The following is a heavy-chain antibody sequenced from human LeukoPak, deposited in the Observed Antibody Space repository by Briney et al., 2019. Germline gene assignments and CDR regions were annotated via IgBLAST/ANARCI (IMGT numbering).Heavy chain of an antibody. D-gene: IGHD3-22*01. CDR2: INHSGST. V-gene: IGHV4-34*01. Sequence: SETLSLTCAVSGGSFSGYYWSWIRQPPGKGLEWIGEINHSGSTNYNPSLKSRITISVYTSKNQFSLKLSSVTAADTAVYYCARVSPNYYDSSGYPYYFDYWGQGTLVTVSS. CDR3: ARVSPNYYDSSGYPYYFDY. J-gene: IGHJ4*02. CDR1: GGSFSGYY.